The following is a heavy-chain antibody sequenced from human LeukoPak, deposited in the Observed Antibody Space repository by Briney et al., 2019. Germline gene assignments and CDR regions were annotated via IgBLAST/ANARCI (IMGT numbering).Heavy chain of an antibody. Sequence: GGSLRLSCAASGFTFSNYAMSWVRQAPGKGLEWVSSIAVSADSTYYADSVRGRFTMSRDNSKNTLYLRMDSLRAEDTAVYFCARGYRTTVGSFDFWGQGTLVTVSS. CDR3: ARGYRTTVGSFDF. D-gene: IGHD4-11*01. V-gene: IGHV3-23*01. CDR1: GFTFSNYA. J-gene: IGHJ4*02. CDR2: IAVSADST.